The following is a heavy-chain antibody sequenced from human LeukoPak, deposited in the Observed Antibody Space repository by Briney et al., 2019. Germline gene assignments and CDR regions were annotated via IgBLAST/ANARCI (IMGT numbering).Heavy chain of an antibody. CDR2: ISGSGGST. J-gene: IGHJ2*01. CDR3: ARDGSGWYGSYWYFDL. Sequence: GGSLRLSCAASGFTFSSYAMSWVRQAPGKGLEWVSAISGSGGSTYYADSVKGRFTISRDNAKNPLYLQMNSLRAEDTAVYYCARDGSGWYGSYWYFDLWGRGTLVTVSS. CDR1: GFTFSSYA. D-gene: IGHD6-19*01. V-gene: IGHV3-23*01.